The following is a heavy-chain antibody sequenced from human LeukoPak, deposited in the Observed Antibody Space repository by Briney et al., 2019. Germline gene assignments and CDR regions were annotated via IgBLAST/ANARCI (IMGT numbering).Heavy chain of an antibody. V-gene: IGHV3-74*01. CDR3: ARDQLYCTGGTCYFDY. CDR1: GFTFSSYW. J-gene: IGHJ4*02. CDR2: IKSDGSST. D-gene: IGHD2-8*02. Sequence: QPGGSLRLSCAASGFTFSSYWMHWARQAPGKGLVWVSRIKSDGSSTSYADSVKGRFTISRDNAKNTLYLQMNSLRAEDTAVYYCARDQLYCTGGTCYFDYWGQGTLVTVSS.